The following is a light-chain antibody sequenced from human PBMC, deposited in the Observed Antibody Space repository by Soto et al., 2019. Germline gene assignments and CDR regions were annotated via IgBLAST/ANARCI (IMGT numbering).Light chain of an antibody. CDR2: FGS. CDR1: QSLLHLNGYNY. Sequence: DIVMTQSPLSLPVTPGEPASISCRSSQSLLHLNGYNYLDWYLQKPGQPPQLLIYFGSNRASGVPDRFSGSGSGTDFTLKISGVGAEDVGVYYCMQALQSPRTFGQGTKVEIK. V-gene: IGKV2-28*01. J-gene: IGKJ1*01. CDR3: MQALQSPRT.